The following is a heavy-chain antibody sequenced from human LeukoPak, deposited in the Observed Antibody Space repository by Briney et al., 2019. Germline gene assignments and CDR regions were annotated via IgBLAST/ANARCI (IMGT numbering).Heavy chain of an antibody. CDR2: ISGSSSTI. Sequence: GGSLRLSCAASGFTFSSYEMNWVRQAPGKGLEWVSYISGSSSTIYYADSVKGRFTISRDNSKNTLYLQMNSLRVEDTAVYYCARGAVAAADAFFDQWGQGTLVTVSS. CDR1: GFTFSSYE. J-gene: IGHJ4*02. CDR3: ARGAVAAADAFFDQ. V-gene: IGHV3-48*01. D-gene: IGHD6-13*01.